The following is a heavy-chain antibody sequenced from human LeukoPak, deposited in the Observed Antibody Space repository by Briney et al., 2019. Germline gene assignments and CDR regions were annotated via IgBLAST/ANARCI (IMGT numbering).Heavy chain of an antibody. D-gene: IGHD3-10*01. J-gene: IGHJ4*02. CDR3: AKSMVRGVIITTNFDY. CDR1: GFTFSSYA. Sequence: PGGSLRLSCAASGFTFSSYAMHWVRHAPGKGLEWVSLISWDGGSTYYADSVKGRFTISRDNSKNSLYLQMNSLRTEDTALYYCAKSMVRGVIITTNFDYWGQGTLVTVSS. V-gene: IGHV3-43*01. CDR2: ISWDGGST.